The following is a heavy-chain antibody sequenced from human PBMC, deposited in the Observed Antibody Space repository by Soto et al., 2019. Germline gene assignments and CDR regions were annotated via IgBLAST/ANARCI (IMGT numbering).Heavy chain of an antibody. D-gene: IGHD6-13*01. CDR1: GFTFSRYA. CDR2: IRGSGVST. V-gene: IGHV3-23*01. CDR3: TKDYSISWYYSAMDV. J-gene: IGHJ6*02. Sequence: EVQLLESGGGLVQPGGSLRLSCAASGFTFSRYAMSWVRQAPGKGLEWVSAIRGSGVSTYYAYSVKGQFTSSRDNSGNPVFLQGRRLRAEDTAEYDCTKDYSISWYYSAMDVWGQGTTVTAS.